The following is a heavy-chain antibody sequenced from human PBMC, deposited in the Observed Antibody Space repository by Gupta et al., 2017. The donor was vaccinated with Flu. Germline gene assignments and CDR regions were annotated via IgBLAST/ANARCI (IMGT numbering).Heavy chain of an antibody. Sequence: EWMGIINPSGGSTSYEQKFQGRVTMTRDTSTSTVYMELSSLRSEDTAVYYCARGGEWDYVWGSYRDLYYFDYWGQGTLVTVSS. J-gene: IGHJ4*02. CDR2: INPSGGST. D-gene: IGHD3-16*02. CDR3: ARGGEWDYVWGSYRDLYYFDY. V-gene: IGHV1-46*03.